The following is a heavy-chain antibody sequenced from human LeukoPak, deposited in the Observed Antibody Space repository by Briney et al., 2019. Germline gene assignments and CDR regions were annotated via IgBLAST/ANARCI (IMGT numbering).Heavy chain of an antibody. J-gene: IGHJ6*02. Sequence: SEPLSLTCTVPGGSISSSYWSWIRQPAGKGLEWIGRIYTSGRTNYTPSLKSRVTMSGDTSKNQFSLKLSSVTAADTAVYYCARDSFSVAGYYYYYGMDVWGQGTTVTVSS. CDR1: GGSISSSY. CDR2: IYTSGRT. CDR3: ARDSFSVAGYYYYYGMDV. D-gene: IGHD6-19*01. V-gene: IGHV4-4*07.